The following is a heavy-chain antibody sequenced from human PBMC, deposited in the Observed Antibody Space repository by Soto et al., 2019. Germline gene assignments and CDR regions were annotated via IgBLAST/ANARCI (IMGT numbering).Heavy chain of an antibody. CDR3: TTAYYDILTGDTYVDY. CDR2: IRSKANSYAT. V-gene: IGHV3-73*01. J-gene: IGHJ4*02. D-gene: IGHD3-9*01. CDR1: GFXFSGSA. Sequence: GGSLRLSCAASGFXFSGSAMHWVRQASGKGLEWVGRIRSKANSYATAYAASVKGRFTISRDDSKNTAYLQMNSLKTEDTAVYYCTTAYYDILTGDTYVDYWGQGTLVTVSS.